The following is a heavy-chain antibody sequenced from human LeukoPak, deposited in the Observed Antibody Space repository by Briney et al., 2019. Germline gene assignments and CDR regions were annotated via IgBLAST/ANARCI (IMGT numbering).Heavy chain of an antibody. CDR2: ISYDGSNI. J-gene: IGHJ4*02. CDR1: GFTFSSYA. V-gene: IGHV3-30*04. CDR3: ARDGGVWSGYYDY. Sequence: GGSLRLSCAASGFTFSSYAMSWVRQAPGKGLEWVAVISYDGSNIYYTDSVKGRFTISRANSKNTLFLQMNSLRAEDTALYYCARDGGVWSGYYDYWGQGILVTVSS. D-gene: IGHD3-3*01.